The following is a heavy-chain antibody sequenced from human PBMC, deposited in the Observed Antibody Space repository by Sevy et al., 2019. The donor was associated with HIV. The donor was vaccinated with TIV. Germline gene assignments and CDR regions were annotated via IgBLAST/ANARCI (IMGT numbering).Heavy chain of an antibody. Sequence: SETLSLTCTVSGCSISSSSYYWGWIRQPPGKGLEWIGSIYYSGSTYYNPSLKSRVTISVDTSKNQFSLKLGSVTAADTAVDYCARLKGVTTIDYWGQGTLVTVSS. D-gene: IGHD4-4*01. CDR1: GCSISSSSYY. J-gene: IGHJ4*02. V-gene: IGHV4-39*01. CDR2: IYYSGST. CDR3: ARLKGVTTIDY.